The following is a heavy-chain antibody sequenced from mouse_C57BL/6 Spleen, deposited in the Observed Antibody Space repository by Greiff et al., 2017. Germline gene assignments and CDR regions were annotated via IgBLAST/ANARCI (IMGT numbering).Heavy chain of an antibody. Sequence: QVQLQQSGTDLVKPGASVKLSCKASGYTFTSYWMHWVKQRPGQGLEWIGNINPSAGGTNYNEKVKSKATLTVDKASSTAYMQLSSLTSEDSAVYYCAGGLLKGRDYWGQGTTLTVSS. J-gene: IGHJ2*01. CDR2: INPSAGGT. D-gene: IGHD2-14*01. CDR1: GYTFTSYW. V-gene: IGHV1-53*01. CDR3: AGGLLKGRDY.